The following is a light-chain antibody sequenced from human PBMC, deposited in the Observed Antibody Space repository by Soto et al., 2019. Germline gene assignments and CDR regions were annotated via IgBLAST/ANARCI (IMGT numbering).Light chain of an antibody. J-gene: IGLJ1*01. Sequence: QSALTQPASVSGSPGQSITISCTGTSNDVGGSHHVSWYQQYPGKVPKLLIYNVHNRPSGVPDRFSASKSGNTASLTISGLQAEDESTYFCTSSRSGGLYVFGIGTQLTVL. CDR2: NVH. CDR1: SNDVGGSHH. CDR3: TSSRSGGLYV. V-gene: IGLV2-14*01.